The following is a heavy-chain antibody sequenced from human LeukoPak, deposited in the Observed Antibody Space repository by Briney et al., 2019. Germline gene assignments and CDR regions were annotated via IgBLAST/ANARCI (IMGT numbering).Heavy chain of an antibody. D-gene: IGHD6-19*01. Sequence: GGSLRLSCAASGFTFSLFGMYWVRQAPGKGLEWVSVISYDGRNKYYADSVKGRFSISRDDSENTLYLEMNSLRPEDTAVYYCAKVGRSSGWNHYYYGIDVWGQGTTLTVSS. CDR1: GFTFSLFG. J-gene: IGHJ6*02. CDR3: AKVGRSSGWNHYYYGIDV. CDR2: ISYDGRNK. V-gene: IGHV3-30*18.